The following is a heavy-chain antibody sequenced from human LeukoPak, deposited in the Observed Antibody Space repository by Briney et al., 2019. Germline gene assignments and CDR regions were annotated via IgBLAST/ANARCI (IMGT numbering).Heavy chain of an antibody. Sequence: SQTLSLTCTVSGGSISSGDYYWSWIRQPAGKGLEWIGRIYTSGSTNYNPSLKSRVTISVDTSKNQFSLKLSSVTAADTAVYYCARIRREPKDYYYYYMDVWGKGTTVTVSS. CDR1: GGSISSGDYY. CDR2: IYTSGST. V-gene: IGHV4-61*02. CDR3: ARIRREPKDYYYYYMDV. D-gene: IGHD1-26*01. J-gene: IGHJ6*03.